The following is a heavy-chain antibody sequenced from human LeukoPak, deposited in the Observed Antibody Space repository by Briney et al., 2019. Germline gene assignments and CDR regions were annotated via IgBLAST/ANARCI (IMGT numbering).Heavy chain of an antibody. D-gene: IGHD3-3*01. CDR1: GGSISSGGYY. CDR3: ARIRFLEWLFDY. CDR2: IYYSGST. V-gene: IGHV4-31*03. Sequence: SQTLFLTCTVSGGSISSGGYYWSWIRQHPGKGLEWIGYIYYSGSTYYNPSLKSRVTISVDTSKNQFSLKLSSVTAADTAVYYCARIRFLEWLFDYWGQGNLVTVS. J-gene: IGHJ4*02.